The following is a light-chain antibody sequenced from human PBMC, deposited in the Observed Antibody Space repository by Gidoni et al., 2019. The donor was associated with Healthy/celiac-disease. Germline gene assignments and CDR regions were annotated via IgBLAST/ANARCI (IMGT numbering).Light chain of an antibody. CDR1: SGSIASNY. Sequence: SKSPGKTVTISCPRSSGSIASNYVQWYQQRPGSAPTTVIYEDNQRPSGVPDRFSGSIDSSSNSASLTIAGLKTEDEADYYCQSYDSSNPWVFGGGTKLTVL. CDR2: EDN. CDR3: QSYDSSNPWV. J-gene: IGLJ3*02. V-gene: IGLV6-57*03.